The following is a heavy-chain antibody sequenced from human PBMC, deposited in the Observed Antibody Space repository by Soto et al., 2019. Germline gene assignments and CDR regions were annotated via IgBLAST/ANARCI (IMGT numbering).Heavy chain of an antibody. CDR2: IDIGGNT. J-gene: IGHJ4*02. D-gene: IGHD2-2*01. CDR1: GFSVTNNY. V-gene: IGHV3-66*01. CDR3: ARGRCSTVSLGRDHYFDY. Sequence: EVQVVESGGGLVQPGGSLRLSCAASGFSVTNNYMNWVRQAPGKGLEWVSIIDIGGNTYYADSVKDRFTTSRDNSTNTLSLLIDSLRAADTSVSYCARGRCSTVSLGRDHYFDYWGQGTLVTVSP.